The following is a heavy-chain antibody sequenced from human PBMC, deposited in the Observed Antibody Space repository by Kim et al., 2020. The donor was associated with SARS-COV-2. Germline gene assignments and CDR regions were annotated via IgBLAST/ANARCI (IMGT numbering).Heavy chain of an antibody. V-gene: IGHV5-51*01. CDR1: GYSFTSYW. D-gene: IGHD3-22*01. CDR2: IYPGDSDT. Sequence: GESLKISCKGSGYSFTSYWIGWVRQMPGKGLEWMGIIYPGDSDTRYSPSFQGQVTISADKSISTAYLQWSSLKASDTAMYYCARSARDYYDSSGHELDYWGQGTLVTVSS. J-gene: IGHJ4*02. CDR3: ARSARDYYDSSGHELDY.